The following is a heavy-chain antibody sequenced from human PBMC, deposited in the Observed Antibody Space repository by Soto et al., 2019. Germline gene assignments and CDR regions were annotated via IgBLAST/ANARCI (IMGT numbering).Heavy chain of an antibody. CDR1: GGSFIGYY. V-gene: IGHV4-34*01. J-gene: IGHJ5*02. Sequence: PSETLSLTCAVYGGSFIGYYWSWIRQPPGKGLEWIGEINHSGSTNYNPSLKSRVTISVDTAKNQFSLKLSSVTAADKAVYYCARERTAAAGNNWVDPWGQGNLVTAPQ. D-gene: IGHD6-13*01. CDR2: INHSGST. CDR3: ARERTAAAGNNWVDP.